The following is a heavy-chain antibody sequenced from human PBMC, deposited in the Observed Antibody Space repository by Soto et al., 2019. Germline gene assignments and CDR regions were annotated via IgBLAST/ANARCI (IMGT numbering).Heavy chain of an antibody. J-gene: IGHJ6*02. CDR1: GYTFTSYG. Sequence: QVQLVQSGAEVKKPGASVKVSCKASGYTFTSYGISWVRQAPGQGLEWMGWISAYNGNTNYAQKLQGRVTMTTDTSTSTAYMELRSLRSDDTAVYYCAGDASTVTTLSYYYYYGMDVWGQGTTVTVSS. CDR2: ISAYNGNT. D-gene: IGHD4-17*01. CDR3: AGDASTVTTLSYYYYYGMDV. V-gene: IGHV1-18*01.